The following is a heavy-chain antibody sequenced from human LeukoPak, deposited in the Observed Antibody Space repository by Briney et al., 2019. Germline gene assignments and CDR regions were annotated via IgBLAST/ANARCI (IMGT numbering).Heavy chain of an antibody. D-gene: IGHD3-10*01. Sequence: TGGSLRLSCAASGFTFSSYSMHWVRQAPGKGLEWVAVIWYDGSNKYYADSVKGRFTISRDNSKNTLYLQMNSLRAEDAAVYYCAKEGSGSYYPYYYYYYMDVWGKGTTVTISS. CDR2: IWYDGSNK. V-gene: IGHV3-33*06. CDR3: AKEGSGSYYPYYYYYYMDV. J-gene: IGHJ6*03. CDR1: GFTFSSYS.